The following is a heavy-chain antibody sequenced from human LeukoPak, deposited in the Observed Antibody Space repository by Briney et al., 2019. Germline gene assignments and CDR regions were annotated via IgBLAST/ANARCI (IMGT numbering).Heavy chain of an antibody. J-gene: IGHJ4*02. CDR3: ARGIRRDGYRIFDY. Sequence: SETLSLTCTVSGGSITSGDYYWSWIRQPPGKGLEWIGYIYYSGSTYYNPSPKSRVTISVDTSKNQFSLKLSSVTAADTAVYYCARGIRRDGYRIFDYWGQGTLVTVSS. CDR2: IYYSGST. D-gene: IGHD5-24*01. V-gene: IGHV4-30-4*01. CDR1: GGSITSGDYY.